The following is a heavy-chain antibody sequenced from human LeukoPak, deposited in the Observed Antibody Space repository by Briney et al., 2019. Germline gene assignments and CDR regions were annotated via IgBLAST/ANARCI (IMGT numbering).Heavy chain of an antibody. CDR2: ISSNGGST. CDR3: ATYRQVLLPFES. J-gene: IGHJ4*02. D-gene: IGHD2-8*02. CDR1: GFTFSSYA. Sequence: GGSLRLSCAASGFTFSSYAMHWVRQAPGKGLEYVSAISSNGGSTYYANSVKGRFTISRDNSKSTLSLQMNSLRAEDTAIYYCATYRQVLLPFESWGQGTLVTVSS. V-gene: IGHV3-64*01.